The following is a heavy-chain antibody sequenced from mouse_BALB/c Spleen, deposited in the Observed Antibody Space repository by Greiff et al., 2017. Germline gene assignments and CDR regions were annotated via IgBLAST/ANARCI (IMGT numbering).Heavy chain of an antibody. V-gene: IGHV7-3*02. D-gene: IGHD3-2*02. Sequence: EVKLVEPGGGLVQPGGSLRLSCATSGFTFTDYYMSWVRQPPGKALEWLGFIRNKANGYTTEYSATVKGRFTISRDNSQSILYLQMNTLRAEDGATYYCARSGFHYAMDYWGQGTSVTVSS. CDR1: GFTFTDYY. J-gene: IGHJ4*01. CDR2: IRNKANGYTT. CDR3: ARSGFHYAMDY.